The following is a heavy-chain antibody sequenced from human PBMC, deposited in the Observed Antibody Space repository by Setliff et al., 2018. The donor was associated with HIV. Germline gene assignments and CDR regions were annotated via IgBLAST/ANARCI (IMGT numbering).Heavy chain of an antibody. J-gene: IGHJ4*02. Sequence: SETLSLTCTVSGGSISSYYWSWIRQPPGKGLEWIGYINYSGSTNYNPSLQSRVTISVDTSKNHFSLKLTSVTAADTAVYYCARHLAENSGYDFGIFDYWGQGTLVTVSS. CDR2: INYSGST. CDR3: ARHLAENSGYDFGIFDY. CDR1: GGSISSYY. V-gene: IGHV4-59*08. D-gene: IGHD5-12*01.